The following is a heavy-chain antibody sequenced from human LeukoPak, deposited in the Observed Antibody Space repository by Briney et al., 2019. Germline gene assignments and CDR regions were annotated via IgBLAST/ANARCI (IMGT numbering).Heavy chain of an antibody. D-gene: IGHD3-22*01. Sequence: PSETLSLTCTVSGYSISSGYYWSWIRQPPGKGLEWIGSIYHSGSTYYNPSLKSRVTISVDTSKNQFSLKLSSVTAADTAVYYCARNPYYYDSSGYYIGWFDPWGQGTLVTVSS. V-gene: IGHV4-38-2*02. J-gene: IGHJ5*02. CDR3: ARNPYYYDSSGYYIGWFDP. CDR2: IYHSGST. CDR1: GYSISSGYY.